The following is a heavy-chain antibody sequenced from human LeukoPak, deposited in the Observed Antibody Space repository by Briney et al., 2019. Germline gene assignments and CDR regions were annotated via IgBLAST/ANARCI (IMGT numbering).Heavy chain of an antibody. J-gene: IGHJ3*02. Sequence: PGGSLRLPCAASGFTFSSYEMNWVRQAPGKGLEWVSYISSSGSTIYYADSVKGRFTISRDNAKNTLYLQMNSLRAEDTAVYYCARDSGSYPHDAFDIWGQGTMVTVSS. D-gene: IGHD3-10*01. CDR1: GFTFSSYE. CDR3: ARDSGSYPHDAFDI. CDR2: ISSSGSTI. V-gene: IGHV3-48*03.